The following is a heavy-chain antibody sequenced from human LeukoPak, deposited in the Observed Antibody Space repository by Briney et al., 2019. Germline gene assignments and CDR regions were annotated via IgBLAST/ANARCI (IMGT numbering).Heavy chain of an antibody. CDR2: IYYSGST. V-gene: IGHV4-39*01. CDR1: GGSISSSSYY. Sequence: SETLSLTCTVSGGSISSSSYYWGWIRQPPGKGLEWIGSIYYSGSTYYNPSLKSRVTISVDTSENQFSLKLSSVTAADTAVYYCAAQEDGYHPVYWGQGTLVTVSS. CDR3: AAQEDGYHPVY. D-gene: IGHD5-24*01. J-gene: IGHJ4*02.